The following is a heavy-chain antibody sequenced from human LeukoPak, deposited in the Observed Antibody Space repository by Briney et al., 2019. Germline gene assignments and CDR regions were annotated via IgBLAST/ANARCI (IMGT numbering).Heavy chain of an antibody. Sequence: KPSETLSLTCAVYGGSFSGYYWSWIRQPPGKGLEWIGEINHSGSTNYNPSLKSRVTISVDTSKNQFSLKLSSVTAADTAVYYCARGPTQAVDYWGQGTLVTVSS. CDR1: GGSFSGYY. J-gene: IGHJ4*02. V-gene: IGHV4-34*01. CDR3: ARGPTQAVDY. CDR2: INHSGST.